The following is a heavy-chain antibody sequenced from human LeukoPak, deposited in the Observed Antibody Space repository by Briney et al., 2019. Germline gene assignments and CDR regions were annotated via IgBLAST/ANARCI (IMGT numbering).Heavy chain of an antibody. CDR1: EFTFSSYW. CDR3: VRGGKTSNYFDY. CDR2: INSDVTLT. J-gene: IGHJ4*02. Sequence: SGGSLRLSCAASEFTFSSYWVHWVRQAPGKGLVWVSRINSDVTLTTYADSVKGRFTISRDNAKNTLYLQMNSLRAEDTAVYYCVRGGKTSNYFDYWGQGNLVTVSS. V-gene: IGHV3-74*01.